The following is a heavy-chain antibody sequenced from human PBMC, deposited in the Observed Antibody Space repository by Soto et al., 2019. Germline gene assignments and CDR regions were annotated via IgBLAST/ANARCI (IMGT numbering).Heavy chain of an antibody. D-gene: IGHD4-17*01. CDR2: ISAYNGNT. J-gene: IGHJ6*02. CDR1: GYTFTSYG. CDR3: ARGPDYGDYYYYYGMDV. Sequence: QVQLVQSGAEVKKPGASVKVSCKASGYTFTSYGISWVRQAPGQGLEWMGWISAYNGNTNYAQKLQGSVTMTTDTSTSTAYMEVRSLRSDDTGVYYCARGPDYGDYYYYYGMDVWGQGTTVTVSS. V-gene: IGHV1-18*01.